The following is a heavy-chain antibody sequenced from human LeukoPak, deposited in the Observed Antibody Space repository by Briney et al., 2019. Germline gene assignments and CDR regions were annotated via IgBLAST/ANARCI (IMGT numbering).Heavy chain of an antibody. D-gene: IGHD3-10*01. V-gene: IGHV1-24*01. CDR1: GYTLTELS. Sequence: ASVKVSCKVSGYTLTELSMHWVRQAPGKGLEWMGGFDPEDGETIYAQKFQGRVTMTEDTSTDTAYMELSSLRSEDTAVYYCATDAYTYYYGSGRRYYYYYMDVWGKGTTVTVSS. CDR2: FDPEDGET. J-gene: IGHJ6*03. CDR3: ATDAYTYYYGSGRRYYYYYMDV.